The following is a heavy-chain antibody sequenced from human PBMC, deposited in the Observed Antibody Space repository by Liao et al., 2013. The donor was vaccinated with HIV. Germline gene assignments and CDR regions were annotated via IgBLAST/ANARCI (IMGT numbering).Heavy chain of an antibody. CDR3: SGQLGIRNAFDI. J-gene: IGHJ3*02. V-gene: IGHV4-59*03. Sequence: QVHLQEWGPGLVKPSETLSLTCTVSGGSISYYYWTWIRQIPGKGLEWIGYIYYSGSTNYSPSLKSRVTISVDTSKNQFSLNLRSVTAADTAVYYCSGQLGIRNAFDIWGQGTKVTVSS. CDR1: GGSISYYY. D-gene: IGHD7-27*01. CDR2: IYYSGST.